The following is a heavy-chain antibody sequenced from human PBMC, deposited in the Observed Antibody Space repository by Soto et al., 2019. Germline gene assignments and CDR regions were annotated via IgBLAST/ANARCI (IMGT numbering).Heavy chain of an antibody. Sequence: KPWETLSLTCTVSGGSISSYYWNWIRQPPGKGLEWIGYINYSGSTNYSPSLKRRVTISVDTSKNQFSLKLTSVTAADTAVYYCARGGGYHDYWAQGTMVTVSS. CDR2: INYSGST. CDR3: ARGGGYHDY. V-gene: IGHV4-59*01. D-gene: IGHD1-26*01. J-gene: IGHJ4*02. CDR1: GGSISSYY.